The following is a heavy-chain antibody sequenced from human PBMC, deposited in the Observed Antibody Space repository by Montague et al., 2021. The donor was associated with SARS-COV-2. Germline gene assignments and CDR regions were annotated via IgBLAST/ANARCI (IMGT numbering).Heavy chain of an antibody. CDR2: ISSSSSYI. J-gene: IGHJ6*02. D-gene: IGHD3-10*01. V-gene: IGHV3-21*01. Sequence: SLRLSCAASGFTFSSYSTNWVRQAPGKGLEWVSSISSSSSYIYYADSVKGRFTISRDNAKNSLYLQMNSLRAEDTAVYYCASDPMDHGSGSSHYYYGMDVWGQGTTVTVSS. CDR1: GFTFSSYS. CDR3: ASDPMDHGSGSSHYYYGMDV.